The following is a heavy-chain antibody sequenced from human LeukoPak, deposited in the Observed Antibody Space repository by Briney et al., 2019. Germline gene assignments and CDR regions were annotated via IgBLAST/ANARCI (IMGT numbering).Heavy chain of an antibody. CDR3: ARGGYGPGSHYRY. CDR2: IYYSGSI. CDR1: AGSFTGYY. V-gene: IGHV4-34*01. Sequence: SETLSLTCAVNAGSFTGYYWSWIRQPPGKGLEWIGEIYYSGSISYNPSLRSRVTISVDTFNNQFSLNLRSVTAADRAIYYCARGGYGPGSHYRYWGQGTLVTVSS. J-gene: IGHJ4*02. D-gene: IGHD3-10*01.